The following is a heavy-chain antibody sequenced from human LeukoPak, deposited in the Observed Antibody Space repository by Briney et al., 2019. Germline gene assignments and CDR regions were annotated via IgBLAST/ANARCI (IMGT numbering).Heavy chain of an antibody. Sequence: GSLRLSCAASGFTFSSYNMNWVRQAPGKGLEWIGSIYYSGSTYYNPSLKSRVTISVDTSKNQFSLKLSSVTAADTAVYYCAREGQGGIAARKPTDYWGQGTLVTVSS. V-gene: IGHV4-59*05. CDR3: AREGQGGIAARKPTDY. J-gene: IGHJ4*02. CDR1: GFTFSSYN. D-gene: IGHD6-13*01. CDR2: IYYSGST.